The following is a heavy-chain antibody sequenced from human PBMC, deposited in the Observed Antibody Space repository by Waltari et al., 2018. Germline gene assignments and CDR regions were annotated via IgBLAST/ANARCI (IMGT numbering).Heavy chain of an antibody. D-gene: IGHD2-2*01. CDR2: IYYSGST. J-gene: IGHJ3*02. V-gene: IGHV4-59*01. Sequence: QVQLQESGPGLVKPSETLSLTCTVSGGSISSYYLSWILQPPGKGLEWIGYIYYSGSTNYNPSLKSRVTISVDTSKNQFSLKLSSVTAADTAVYYCAREGGHYHLRSNAFDIWGQGTMVTVSS. CDR3: AREGGHYHLRSNAFDI. CDR1: GGSISSYY.